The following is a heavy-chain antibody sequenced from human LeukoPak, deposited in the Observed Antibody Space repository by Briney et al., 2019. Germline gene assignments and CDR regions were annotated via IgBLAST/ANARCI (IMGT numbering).Heavy chain of an antibody. V-gene: IGHV1-24*01. Sequence: ASVKVSCKVSGYTLTELSMHWVRQAPGKGLEWMGGFDPEDGETIYAQKFQGRVTMTEDTSTDTAYMELSSLRSEDTAVYYCATPDRVTGQTWFDPWGQGTLVTVSS. CDR2: FDPEDGET. CDR3: ATPDRVTGQTWFDP. D-gene: IGHD2-21*02. J-gene: IGHJ5*02. CDR1: GYTLTELS.